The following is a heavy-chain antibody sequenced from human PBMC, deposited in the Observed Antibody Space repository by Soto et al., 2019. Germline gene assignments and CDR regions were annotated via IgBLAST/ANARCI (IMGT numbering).Heavy chain of an antibody. D-gene: IGHD3-3*01. V-gene: IGHV1-8*01. CDR1: GYTFTSYD. CDR2: MNPNSGNT. CDR3: ARGQTKRKIFGVVISPRWFDP. J-gene: IGHJ5*02. Sequence: ASVKVSFKASGYTFTSYDINWVRQATGQGLEWMGWMNPNSGNTGYAQKFQGRVTMTRNTSISTAYMELSSLRSEDTAVYYCARGQTKRKIFGVVISPRWFDPWGQGTLVTVSS.